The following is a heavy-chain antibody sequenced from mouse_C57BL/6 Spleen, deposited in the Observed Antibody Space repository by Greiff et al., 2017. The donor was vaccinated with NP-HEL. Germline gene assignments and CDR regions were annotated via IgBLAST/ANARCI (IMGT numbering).Heavy chain of an antibody. CDR3: ARRGLRLFDY. D-gene: IGHD2-4*01. Sequence: VQLQQPGAELVRPGSSVKLSCKASGYTFTSYWMDWVKQRPGQGLEWIGNIYPSDSETHYNQKFKDKATLTVDKSSSTAYMQLSSLTSEDSAVYYCARRGLRLFDYWGQGTTLTVSS. V-gene: IGHV1-61*01. J-gene: IGHJ2*01. CDR1: GYTFTSYW. CDR2: IYPSDSET.